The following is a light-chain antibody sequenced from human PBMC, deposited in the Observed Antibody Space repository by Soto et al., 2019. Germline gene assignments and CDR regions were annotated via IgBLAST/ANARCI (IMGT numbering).Light chain of an antibody. J-gene: IGKJ1*01. CDR2: AAS. V-gene: IGKV1-27*01. Sequence: DIQMTQSPSSLSAYVGDRVTITCRARQGISNYLAWYQQKPGKGPKLLIYAASTLQSGVPSRFSGSGSGTDFTLTISSLQPEDVATYYCQTYNSAPTWTFGHGTKVEIK. CDR3: QTYNSAPTWT. CDR1: QGISNY.